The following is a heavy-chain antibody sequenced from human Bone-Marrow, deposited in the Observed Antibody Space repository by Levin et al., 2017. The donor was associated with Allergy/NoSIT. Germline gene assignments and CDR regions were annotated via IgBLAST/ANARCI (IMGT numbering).Heavy chain of an antibody. J-gene: IGHJ6*02. CDR3: AKGRAVAGTSSPSYYYGMDV. CDR2: ISYDGSNK. CDR1: GFTFSSYG. Sequence: GGSLRLSCAASGFTFSSYGMHWVRQAPGKGLERVAVISYDGSNKYYADSVKGRFTISRDNSKNTLYLQMNSLRAEDTAVYYCAKGRAVAGTSSPSYYYGMDVWGQGTTVTVSS. V-gene: IGHV3-30*18. D-gene: IGHD6-19*01.